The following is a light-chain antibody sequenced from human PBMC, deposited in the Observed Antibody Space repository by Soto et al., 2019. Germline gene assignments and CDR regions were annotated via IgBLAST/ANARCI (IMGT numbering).Light chain of an antibody. CDR2: GAS. J-gene: IGKJ4*01. CDR3: QMCDSAHALT. V-gene: IGKV1-27*01. Sequence: DIQMTQSPSSLSASVEDRVTITCRASQDIRKYLAWYQQKAGKVPQVLIYGASTLQSGVPSRFSGSGSGTDFTLTISDLQPEDAATYYCQMCDSAHALTFGGGTKVEIK. CDR1: QDIRKY.